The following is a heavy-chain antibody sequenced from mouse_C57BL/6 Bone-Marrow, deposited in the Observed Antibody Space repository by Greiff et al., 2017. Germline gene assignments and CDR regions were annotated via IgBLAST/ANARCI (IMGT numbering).Heavy chain of an antibody. CDR3: AREGSTVVEEHCYFDY. D-gene: IGHD1-1*01. V-gene: IGHV1-9*01. J-gene: IGHJ2*01. CDR1: GYTFTGYW. CDR2: ILPGSGST. Sequence: VQLQQSGAELMKPGASVKLSCKATGYTFTGYWIEWVKQRPGHGLEWIGEILPGSGSTNYNEKFKGKATFTADTSSNTAYMQLSSLTTEDSAIYYCAREGSTVVEEHCYFDYWGQGTTLTVSS.